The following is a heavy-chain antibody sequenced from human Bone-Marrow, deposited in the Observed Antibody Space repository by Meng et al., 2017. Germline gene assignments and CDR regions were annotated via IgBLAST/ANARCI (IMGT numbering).Heavy chain of an antibody. CDR1: GFSFSTYL. Sequence: VQFVEVGGGLVQPGWSLSCSCAVSGFSFSTYLMHWVRQAPGKGLVWVSHINPVGSTTTYADSVKGRFTISRDNAKNTLYLQMNSLTAEDTAVYYCAREGSVTTDYWCRGTLVTVSS. D-gene: IGHD4-17*01. CDR3: AREGSVTTDY. J-gene: IGHJ4*02. V-gene: IGHV3-74*01. CDR2: INPVGSTT.